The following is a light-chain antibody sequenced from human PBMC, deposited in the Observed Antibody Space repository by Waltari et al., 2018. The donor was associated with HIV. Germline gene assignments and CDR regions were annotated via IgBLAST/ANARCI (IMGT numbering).Light chain of an antibody. V-gene: IGLV1-40*01. CDR1: RSNLGATYD. CDR2: VNN. Sequence: QSVLTQPPSVSGAPGQRVTISCTGTRSNLGATYDVHWYRQLPGTAPQVLIYVNNNRPSGVPDRFSGSKSGTSASLAITGLQPEDESDYHCQSYDSTLSGWVFGGGTKLTVL. J-gene: IGLJ3*02. CDR3: QSYDSTLSGWV.